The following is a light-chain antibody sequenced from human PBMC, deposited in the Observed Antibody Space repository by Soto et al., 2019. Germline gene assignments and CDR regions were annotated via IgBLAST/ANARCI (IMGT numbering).Light chain of an antibody. J-gene: IGLJ1*01. CDR1: AFPEKY. CDR2: KDN. V-gene: IGLV3-25*03. Sequence: SYELTQPVSVSVSPGQTARITCSGDAFPEKYAYWYQHKPGQAPILVIYKDNARPSGIPERFSGSSSGTTVTLTISGVQAEDEADYYCQSADSSGTYVVGTGTKLTVL. CDR3: QSADSSGTYV.